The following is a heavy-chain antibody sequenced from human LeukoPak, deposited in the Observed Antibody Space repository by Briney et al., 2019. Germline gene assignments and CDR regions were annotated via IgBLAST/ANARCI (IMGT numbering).Heavy chain of an antibody. D-gene: IGHD3-22*01. Sequence: SETLSLTCTVSGGSFSGYYWSWIRQSPEKGLEWIGYIYYSGSTNYNPSLKGRVTISLDRSENQFSLKLSSVTAADTAVYYCARDRSGYYNYWGLGTLVTVSS. V-gene: IGHV4-59*01. J-gene: IGHJ4*02. CDR1: GGSFSGYY. CDR3: ARDRSGYYNY. CDR2: IYYSGST.